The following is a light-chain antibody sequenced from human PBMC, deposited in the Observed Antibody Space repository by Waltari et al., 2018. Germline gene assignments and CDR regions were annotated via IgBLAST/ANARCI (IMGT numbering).Light chain of an antibody. CDR3: SAWDSSLSTVL. J-gene: IGLJ2*01. CDR2: ENN. V-gene: IGLV1-40*01. CDR1: SSNIGAGYY. Sequence: QSVLTQPPSASGAPGQRDTISCTGSSSNIGAGYYVSWYQQFPRTAPKLLIYENNKRPSGVSDRFSGSKSGTSASLTITGLQSEDEADYYCSAWDSSLSTVLFGGGTRLTVL.